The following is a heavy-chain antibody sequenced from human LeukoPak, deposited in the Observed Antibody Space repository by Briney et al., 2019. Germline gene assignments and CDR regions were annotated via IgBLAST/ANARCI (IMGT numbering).Heavy chain of an antibody. CDR2: IYSGGST. J-gene: IGHJ3*02. CDR3: ARGTVPDAFDI. D-gene: IGHD1-1*01. CDR1: GFTVSSNY. V-gene: IGHV3-66*01. Sequence: PGGSLRLSCAASGFTVSSNYMSWVRQAPGTGLEWVSVIYSGGSTYYADSVKGRLTISRDNSKNTLYLQMNSLRAEDTAVYYCARGTVPDAFDIWGQGTMVTVSS.